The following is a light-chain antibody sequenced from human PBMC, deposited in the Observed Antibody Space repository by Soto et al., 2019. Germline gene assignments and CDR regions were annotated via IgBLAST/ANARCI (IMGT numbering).Light chain of an antibody. V-gene: IGKV3-15*01. J-gene: IGKJ2*01. CDR2: GAS. CDR3: QQYNNCPPYT. CDR1: QSVSSN. Sequence: EIVMTQSPATLSVSPGERTTLSCRASQSVSSNLAWYQQKPGQAPRLLIYGASTRATGIPARFSGSGSGTEFTLTISSLQSEDFALYYCQQYNNCPPYTFGQGTKLDIK.